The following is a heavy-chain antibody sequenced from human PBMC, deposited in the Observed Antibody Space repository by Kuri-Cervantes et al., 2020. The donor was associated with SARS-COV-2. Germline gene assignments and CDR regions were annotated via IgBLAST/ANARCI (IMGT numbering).Heavy chain of an antibody. J-gene: IGHJ6*03. CDR2: ISSSSSYI. CDR1: GFTFSSYS. CDR3: ARVGDSSGYYYGNYYYYMDV. Sequence: GGSLRLSCAASGFTFSSYSMNWVRPAPGKGLEWVSSISSSSSYIYYADSVKGRFTISRDNAKNSLYLQMNSLRAEDTAVYYCARVGDSSGYYYGNYYYYMDVWGKGTTVTVSS. D-gene: IGHD3-22*01. V-gene: IGHV3-21*01.